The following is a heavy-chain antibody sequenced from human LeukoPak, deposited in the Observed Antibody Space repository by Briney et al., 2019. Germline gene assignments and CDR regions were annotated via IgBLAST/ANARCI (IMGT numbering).Heavy chain of an antibody. Sequence: SEALSLTCTVSGGSISSYYWSWIRQPPGKGLEWIGYIYYSGSTNYNPSLKSRVTISVDTSKNQFSLKLSSVTAADTAVYYCARLRDGYNLDYWGQGTLVTVSS. J-gene: IGHJ4*02. CDR1: GGSISSYY. CDR2: IYYSGST. V-gene: IGHV4-59*08. CDR3: ARLRDGYNLDY. D-gene: IGHD5-24*01.